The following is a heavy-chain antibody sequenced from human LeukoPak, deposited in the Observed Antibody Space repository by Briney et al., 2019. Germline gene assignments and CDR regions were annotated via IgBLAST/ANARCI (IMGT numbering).Heavy chain of an antibody. D-gene: IGHD6-13*01. Sequence: QPGRSLRLSCAASGFNFDDNAMHWVRQAPGKGLEWVSGISWNSGSIDYADSVKGRFTISRDNAKNSLYLQMNSLRAEGTALYYCAKDIGYSSSWYYFDYWGQGTLVTVSS. CDR3: AKDIGYSSSWYYFDY. CDR1: GFNFDDNA. CDR2: ISWNSGSI. J-gene: IGHJ4*02. V-gene: IGHV3-9*01.